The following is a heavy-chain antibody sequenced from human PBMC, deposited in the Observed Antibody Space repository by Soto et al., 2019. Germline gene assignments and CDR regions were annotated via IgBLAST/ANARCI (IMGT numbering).Heavy chain of an antibody. J-gene: IGHJ5*02. CDR3: ARGGHSGYEINWFDP. D-gene: IGHD5-12*01. CDR1: DGSSGGYY. CDR2: INHSGST. Sequence: TCAVADGSSGGYYWSCIIKNPGKGLEWIGEINHSGSTNYNPSLKSRVTISVDTSKNQFSLKLSSVTAADTAVYYCARGGHSGYEINWFDPWGQGTLVTVSS. V-gene: IGHV4-34*01.